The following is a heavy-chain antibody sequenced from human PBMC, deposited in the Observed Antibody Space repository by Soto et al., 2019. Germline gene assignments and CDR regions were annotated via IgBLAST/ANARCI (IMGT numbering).Heavy chain of an antibody. CDR2: ISWNSGSM. J-gene: IGHJ4*02. D-gene: IGHD2-2*01. CDR3: AKDLYCSGTNCYGTFDS. V-gene: IGHV3-9*01. CDR1: GFTFDDDA. Sequence: GGSLRLSCAASGFTFDDDAMHWVRQAPGKGLEWVSGISWNSGSMGYADSVKGRFTISRDNAKNSLYLQMNSLRADDTALYYCAKDLYCSGTNCYGTFDSWGQGTLVTVSS.